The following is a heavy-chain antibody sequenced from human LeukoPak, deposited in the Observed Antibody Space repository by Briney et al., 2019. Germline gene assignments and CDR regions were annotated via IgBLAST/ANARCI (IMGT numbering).Heavy chain of an antibody. J-gene: IGHJ4*02. CDR2: IIPILGIA. D-gene: IGHD6-13*01. V-gene: IGHV1-69*02. Sequence: WMGRIIPILGIANYAQKFQGRVTITADKSTSTAYMELSSLRSEDTAVYYCARSIAAAVLDYWGQGTLVTVSS. CDR3: ARSIAAAVLDY.